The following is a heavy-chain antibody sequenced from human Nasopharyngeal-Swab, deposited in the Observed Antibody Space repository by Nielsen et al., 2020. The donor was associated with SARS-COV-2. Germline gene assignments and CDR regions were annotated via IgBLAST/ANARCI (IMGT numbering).Heavy chain of an antibody. J-gene: IGHJ4*02. CDR2: IRNKANSYTT. CDR3: TRMNIRYYNAH. D-gene: IGHD5-24*01. V-gene: IGHV3-72*01. Sequence: GGSLRLSCEASGFSFSDHYMDWVRQAPGKGLEWVGRIRNKANSYTTAYAASVKGRFIISRDESKNSLYLQMNSLKTEDTAVYYCTRMNIRYYNAHWGQGMLVTVSS. CDR1: GFSFSDHY.